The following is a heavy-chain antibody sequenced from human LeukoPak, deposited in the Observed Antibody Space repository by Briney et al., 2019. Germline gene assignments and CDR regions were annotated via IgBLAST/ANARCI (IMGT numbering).Heavy chain of an antibody. CDR2: IIPILGIA. J-gene: IGHJ4*02. Sequence: ASVKVSCKASGGTFSSYAISWVRQAPGQGLEWMGRIIPILGIANYAQKFQGRVTITADKSTSAAYMELSSLRSEDTAVYYCARDFTGGSDYWGQGTLVTVSS. V-gene: IGHV1-69*04. CDR3: ARDFTGGSDY. CDR1: GGTFSSYA. D-gene: IGHD3-16*01.